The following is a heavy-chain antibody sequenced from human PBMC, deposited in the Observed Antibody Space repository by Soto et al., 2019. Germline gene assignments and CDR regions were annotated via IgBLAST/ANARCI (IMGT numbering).Heavy chain of an antibody. D-gene: IGHD1-7*01. J-gene: IGHJ6*04. CDR2: ISYSGST. V-gene: IGHV4-59*01. CDR1: GDSISSFY. Sequence: PSETLSLTCTVSGDSISSFYWSWIRQPPGKGLEWIGYISYSGSTNYNPSLKSRVTISVDTSKNQFSLKLTSVTAADTAVYYCAREGLITGTTYYYYGMDVWGKGTTVTVSS. CDR3: AREGLITGTTYYYYGMDV.